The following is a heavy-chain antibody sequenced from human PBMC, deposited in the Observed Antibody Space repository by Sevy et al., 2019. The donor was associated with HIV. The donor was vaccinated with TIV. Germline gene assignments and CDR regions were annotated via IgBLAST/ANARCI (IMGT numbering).Heavy chain of an antibody. Sequence: GGSLRLSCAASGFTFRNYAMSWVRQAPGKGLEWVSTFSFGCGQINYAVSVKGRFTISRDDSKNTLYLQMNSLRAEDTAIYYCAREGCSKPHDYWGQGTLVTVSS. J-gene: IGHJ4*02. CDR2: FSFGCGQI. D-gene: IGHD3-10*02. CDR3: AREGCSKPHDY. CDR1: GFTFRNYA. V-gene: IGHV3-23*01.